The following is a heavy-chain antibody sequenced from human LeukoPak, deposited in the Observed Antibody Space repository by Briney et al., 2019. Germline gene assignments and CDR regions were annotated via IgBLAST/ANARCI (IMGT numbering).Heavy chain of an antibody. CDR1: GDSVSSNSAA. D-gene: IGHD3-10*01. V-gene: IGHV6-1*01. Sequence: SQTLSLTCAISGDSVSSNSAAWNWIRQSPSRGLEWLGRTYYRSKWYNDYAVSVKSRITINPDTSKNQFSLQLNSVTAADTAVYYCARVSRGSGIYYYYYMDVWGQGTLVTVSS. J-gene: IGHJ6*03. CDR2: TYYRSKWYN. CDR3: ARVSRGSGIYYYYYMDV.